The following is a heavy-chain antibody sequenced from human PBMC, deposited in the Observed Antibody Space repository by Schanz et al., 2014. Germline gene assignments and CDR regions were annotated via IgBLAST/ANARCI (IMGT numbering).Heavy chain of an antibody. CDR1: GFTVSNSY. V-gene: IGHV3-66*04. CDR2: IYSSGST. J-gene: IGHJ3*02. Sequence: DVQLVDSGGGLVQPGGSLRLSCAASGFTVSNSYIHWVRQAPGKGLEWVSTIYSSGSTYYADSVRDRFTISRDNSKNTLYLQMNSLRAEDTALYYCAKLGQDTNGSFDIWGQGTRVTVSS. D-gene: IGHD2-8*01. CDR3: AKLGQDTNGSFDI.